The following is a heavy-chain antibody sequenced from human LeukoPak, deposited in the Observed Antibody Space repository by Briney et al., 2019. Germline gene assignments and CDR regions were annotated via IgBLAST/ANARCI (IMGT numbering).Heavy chain of an antibody. CDR3: ARESLMGFLEWLFPPYYYYGMDV. V-gene: IGHV1-18*01. Sequence: ASVKVSCKASGYTFTSYGISWVRQAPGQGLEWMGWISAYNGNTNYAQKLQGRVTMTTDTSTSTAYMELRSLRSDDTAVYYCARESLMGFLEWLFPPYYYYGMDVWGQGTTVTVSS. J-gene: IGHJ6*02. D-gene: IGHD3-3*01. CDR2: ISAYNGNT. CDR1: GYTFTSYG.